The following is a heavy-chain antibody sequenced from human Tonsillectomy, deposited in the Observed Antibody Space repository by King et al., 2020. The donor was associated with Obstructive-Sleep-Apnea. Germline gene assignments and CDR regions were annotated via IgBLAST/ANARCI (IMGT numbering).Heavy chain of an antibody. J-gene: IGHJ5*02. CDR2: IYTSGSS. Sequence: VQLQESGPGLVKPSETLSLTCTVSGGSMSSYYWNWIRQPAGKGLEWIGRIYTSGSSNYNPSLKSRVTMSVDTSKNQFSLKLSSVTAADTAVYYCAGRGPYSSSWYKTWGQGTLVTVSS. D-gene: IGHD6-13*01. CDR3: AGRGPYSSSWYKT. V-gene: IGHV4-4*07. CDR1: GGSMSSYY.